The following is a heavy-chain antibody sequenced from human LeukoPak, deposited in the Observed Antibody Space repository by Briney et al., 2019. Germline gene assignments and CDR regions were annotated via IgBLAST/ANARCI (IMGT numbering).Heavy chain of an antibody. V-gene: IGHV3-21*01. CDR2: ISSSSNNI. CDR3: ARGYQRPDY. CDR1: RFTFSTYT. J-gene: IGHJ4*02. D-gene: IGHD2-2*01. Sequence: GGSLRLSCAASRFTFSTYTMNWVRQAPGKGLEWVSSISSSSNNINYADSVKGRFTISRGNAMNSVHLQMNSLRVEDTAVYYCARGYQRPDYWGQGTLITVSS.